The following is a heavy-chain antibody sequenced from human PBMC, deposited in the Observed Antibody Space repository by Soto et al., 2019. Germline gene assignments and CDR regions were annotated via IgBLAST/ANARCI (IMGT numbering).Heavy chain of an antibody. V-gene: IGHV3-73*02. J-gene: IGHJ4*02. CDR1: GFTFSGSS. Sequence: EVQLVEYGGGLVQPGGSLKLSCAASGFTFSGSSMHWVRQASGKGLEWVGRIRSKANSYATGYAASVKGRFTISRDDSKNMAYLQMNSLKTEDTAVYFCTRHLPLYDSSGYYYYFDYWAQGTLVIVSS. CDR2: IRSKANSYAT. CDR3: TRHLPLYDSSGYYYYFDY. D-gene: IGHD3-22*01.